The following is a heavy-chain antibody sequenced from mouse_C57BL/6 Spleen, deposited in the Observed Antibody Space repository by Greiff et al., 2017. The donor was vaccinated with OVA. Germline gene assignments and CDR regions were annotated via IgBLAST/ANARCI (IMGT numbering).Heavy chain of an antibody. J-gene: IGHJ3*01. CDR2: INPSNGGT. CDR1: GYTFTSYW. CDR3: ARGGIYYGNYTWFAY. D-gene: IGHD2-1*01. V-gene: IGHV1-53*01. Sequence: QVHVKQPGTELVKPGASVKLSCKASGYTFTSYWMHWVKQRPGQGLEWIGNINPSNGGTNYNEKFKSKATLTVDKSSSTAYMQLSSLTSEDSAVYYCARGGIYYGNYTWFAYWGQGTLVTVSA.